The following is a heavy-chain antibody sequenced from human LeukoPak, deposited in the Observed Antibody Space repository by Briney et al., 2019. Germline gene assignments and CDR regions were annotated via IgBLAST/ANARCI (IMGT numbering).Heavy chain of an antibody. D-gene: IGHD5-24*01. CDR2: INPNSGGT. V-gene: IGHV1-2*02. J-gene: IGHJ4*02. CDR1: GYTFTGYY. Sequence: ASVKVSCKASGYTFTGYYMHWVRQAPGQGLEWMGWINPNSGGTNYAQKFQGRVTMTRDTSISTAYMELSRLRSDDTALYYCARDRDGYNTYDYWGQGTLVTVSS. CDR3: ARDRDGYNTYDY.